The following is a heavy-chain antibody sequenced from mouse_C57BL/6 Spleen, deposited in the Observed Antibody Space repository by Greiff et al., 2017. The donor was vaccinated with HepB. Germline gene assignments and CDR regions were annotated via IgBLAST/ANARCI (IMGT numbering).Heavy chain of an antibody. CDR2: IDPENGDT. CDR3: TTNWDKGD. D-gene: IGHD4-1*01. V-gene: IGHV14-4*01. J-gene: IGHJ2*01. Sequence: VQLQQSGAELVRPGASVKLSCTASGFNIKDDYMHWVKQRPEQGLEWIGWIDPENGDTEYASKFQGKATITADTSSNTAYLQLSSLTSEDTAVYYCTTNWDKGDWGQGTTLTVSS. CDR1: GFNIKDDY.